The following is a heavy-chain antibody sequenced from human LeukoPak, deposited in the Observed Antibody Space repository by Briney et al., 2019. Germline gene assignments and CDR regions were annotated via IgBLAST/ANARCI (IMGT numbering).Heavy chain of an antibody. Sequence: SETLSLTCTVSGDSINSLDLWSWVRQPPGKGLEWIGEMYLSGTTHSNPSLKSRVTISVDTSKNQFSLKLSSVTAADTAVYYCARDTGYSSGWYRPYGMDVWGQGTTVTVSS. D-gene: IGHD6-19*01. V-gene: IGHV4-4*02. CDR1: GDSINSLDL. CDR3: ARDTGYSSGWYRPYGMDV. CDR2: MYLSGTT. J-gene: IGHJ6*02.